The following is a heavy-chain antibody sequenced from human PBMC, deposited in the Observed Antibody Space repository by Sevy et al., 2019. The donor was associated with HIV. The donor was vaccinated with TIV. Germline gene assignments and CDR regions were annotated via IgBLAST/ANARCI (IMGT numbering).Heavy chain of an antibody. CDR2: IKEDGSER. CDR1: GFTFTSYW. CDR3: AREFWGPEY. J-gene: IGHJ4*02. V-gene: IGHV3-7*01. Sequence: GGSLRLSCAASGFTFTSYWMTWVRQAPGKGLEWVANIKEDGSERNYVEFVKGRFTISRDNAKNSVYLQMDSLRAEDTAVYYCAREFWGPEYWGQGNLVTVSS. D-gene: IGHD7-27*01.